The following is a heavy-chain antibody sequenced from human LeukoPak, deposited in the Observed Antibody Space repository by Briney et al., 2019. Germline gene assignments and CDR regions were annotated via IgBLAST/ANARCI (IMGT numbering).Heavy chain of an antibody. J-gene: IGHJ4*02. CDR2: IKSKTDGGTT. CDR1: GFTLSRYA. V-gene: IGHV3-15*01. Sequence: PGGSLRLSCAASGFTLSRYAMSWVRQAPGKGLEWVGRIKSKTDGGTTDYAAPVKGRFTISRDDSKNTLYLQMNSLKTEDTAVYYGTTDPVGATLDYWGQGTLVTVSS. D-gene: IGHD1-26*01. CDR3: TTDPVGATLDY.